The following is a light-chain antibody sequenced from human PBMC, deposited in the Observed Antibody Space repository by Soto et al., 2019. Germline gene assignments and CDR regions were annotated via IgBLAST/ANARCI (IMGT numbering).Light chain of an antibody. J-gene: IGLJ3*02. CDR1: SGHSSYI. CDR3: ETWDGNTRV. Sequence: QSVLTQSSSASASLGSSVKLTCTLSSGHSSYIIAWHQQQPGKAPRYLMKLEGSGSYNKGSGVRDRFSGSSSGADRYLTISNLQFEDEADYYCETWDGNTRVFGGGTKVTVL. V-gene: IGLV4-60*02. CDR2: LEGSGSY.